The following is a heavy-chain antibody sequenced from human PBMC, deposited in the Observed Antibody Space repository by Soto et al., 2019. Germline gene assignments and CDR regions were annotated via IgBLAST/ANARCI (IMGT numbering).Heavy chain of an antibody. V-gene: IGHV3-21*01. CDR2: ITSDTTFT. CDR1: GFTFNSYS. CDR3: VRNSSRLDY. D-gene: IGHD2-2*01. Sequence: EVQLVETGGGLVKPGGSLSVSCTASGFTFNSYSMAWVRQAPGKGLEWVSSITSDTTFTFYADSVKGRFTMSRDNAKNSLSLEMSSLRAEDTAVYYCVRNSSRLDYWGQGAMVTVSS. J-gene: IGHJ4*02.